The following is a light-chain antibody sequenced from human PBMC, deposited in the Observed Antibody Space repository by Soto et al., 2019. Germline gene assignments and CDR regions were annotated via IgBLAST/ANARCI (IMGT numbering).Light chain of an antibody. J-gene: IGKJ1*01. CDR3: QQSYSTPWT. V-gene: IGKV1-39*01. CDR2: GAS. Sequence: DIQMTQSPSSLSASVGDRVTITCRASQSISSYLNWYQQKPGKAPNLLIYGASSLQSGVPSRFRGSGSGTDFTLTISSLQLDDFATYYCQQSYSTPWTFGQGTKVEVK. CDR1: QSISSY.